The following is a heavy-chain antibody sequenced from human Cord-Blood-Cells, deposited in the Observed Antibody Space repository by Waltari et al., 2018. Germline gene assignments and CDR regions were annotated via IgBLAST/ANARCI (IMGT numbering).Heavy chain of an antibody. D-gene: IGHD3-10*01. Sequence: QVQLVQSGAEVKKPGASVKVSCTAAGYTFTSYGISWVRQAPGHGLEWMGWISAYNGNTNYAQKLQGRVTMTTDTSTSTAYMELRSLRSDDTAVYYCARDLRAGSGSYYYYYGMDVWGQGTTVTVSS. CDR2: ISAYNGNT. CDR1: GYTFTSYG. V-gene: IGHV1-18*01. CDR3: ARDLRAGSGSYYYYYGMDV. J-gene: IGHJ6*02.